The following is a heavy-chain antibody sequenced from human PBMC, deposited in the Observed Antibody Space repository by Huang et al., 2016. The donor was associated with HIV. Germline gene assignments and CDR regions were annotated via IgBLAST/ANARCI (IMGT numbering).Heavy chain of an antibody. J-gene: IGHJ3*02. V-gene: IGHV3-30-3*01. D-gene: IGHD5-18*01. CDR2: ISNDGSNN. CDR1: GFPFNNHA. Sequence: QVQLVESGGGVVQPGRYLRLSCAASGFPFNNHAMHWVRQARGKGRYWVAVISNDGSNNYYADSVKGRVTISRDSSKSTLFLHMTSPRTEDTAVYYCARAKDTWDAYDIWGQGTMVIVSS. CDR3: ARAKDTWDAYDI.